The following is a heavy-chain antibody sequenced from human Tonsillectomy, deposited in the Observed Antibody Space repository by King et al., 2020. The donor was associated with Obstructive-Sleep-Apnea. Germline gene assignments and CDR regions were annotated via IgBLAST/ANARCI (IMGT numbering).Heavy chain of an antibody. D-gene: IGHD3-16*01. V-gene: IGHV4-28*01. CDR2: FHYIGAT. CDR1: GYSISSRNL. Sequence: VQLQESGPGLVKPSDTLSLTCAISGYSISSRNLWGWIRQPPGKGLDWIGYFHYIGATYQNSSLKSLVTMSVDTSQNQFSLRLSSVTSVDTAVYYCARRGTPGAFDIWGQGAMVTVSS. CDR3: ARRGTPGAFDI. J-gene: IGHJ3*02.